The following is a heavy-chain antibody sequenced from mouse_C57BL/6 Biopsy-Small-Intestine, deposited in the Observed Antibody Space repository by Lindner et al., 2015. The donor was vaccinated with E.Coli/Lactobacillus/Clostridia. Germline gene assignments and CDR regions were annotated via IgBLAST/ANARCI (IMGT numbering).Heavy chain of an antibody. V-gene: IGHV1-22*01. J-gene: IGHJ2*01. CDR3: ARDLAGSRGRYFDY. Sequence: SVKVSCKASESILTDYYMHWVRQAPGQGPEWMGWINPNTGVTSYAQKFQGRVILTRDRAITTGYMELSDLRSDDTAVYYCARDLAGSRGRYFDYWGQGTLVTVSS. CDR2: INPNTGVT. D-gene: IGHD1-1*02. CDR1: ESILTDYY.